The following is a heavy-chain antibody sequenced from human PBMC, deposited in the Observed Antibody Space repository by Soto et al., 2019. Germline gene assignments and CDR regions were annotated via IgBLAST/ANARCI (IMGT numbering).Heavy chain of an antibody. Sequence: SETLSLTCTVSGGSISSYYWSWIRQPPGKELEWIRYIYYSGSTNYNPSLKSRVTISVDTSKNQFSLKLSSVTAADTAVYYCARVGGYCSGGSCYWGINYYYYMDVWGKGTTVTVSS. CDR1: GGSISSYY. D-gene: IGHD2-15*01. CDR3: ARVGGYCSGGSCYWGINYYYYMDV. CDR2: IYYSGST. V-gene: IGHV4-59*01. J-gene: IGHJ6*03.